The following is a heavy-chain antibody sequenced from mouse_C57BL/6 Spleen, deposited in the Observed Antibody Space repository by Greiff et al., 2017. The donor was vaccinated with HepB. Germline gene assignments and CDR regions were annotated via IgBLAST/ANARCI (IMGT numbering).Heavy chain of an antibody. J-gene: IGHJ4*01. Sequence: QVQLQQSGPELVKPGASVKISCKASGYAFSSSWMNWVKQRPGKGLEWIGRIYPGDGDTNYNGKFKGKATLTADKSSSTAYMQLSSLTSEDSAVYFCARKEDGYSYAMDYWGQGTSVTVSS. CDR1: GYAFSSSW. CDR2: IYPGDGDT. CDR3: ARKEDGYSYAMDY. D-gene: IGHD2-3*01. V-gene: IGHV1-82*01.